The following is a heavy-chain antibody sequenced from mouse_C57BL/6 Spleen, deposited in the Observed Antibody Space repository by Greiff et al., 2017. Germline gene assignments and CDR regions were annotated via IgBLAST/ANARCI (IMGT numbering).Heavy chain of an antibody. CDR2: IDPSDSYT. D-gene: IGHD2-5*01. Sequence: QVQLQQPGAELVMPGASVKLSCKASGYTFTSYWMHWVKQRPGQGLEWIGEIDPSDSYTNYNQKFKGKSTLTVDKSSSTAYMQLSSLPSAESAVYYCATLSYSNYAGDAMYYWGIGNSVT. J-gene: IGHJ4*01. CDR3: ATLSYSNYAGDAMYY. V-gene: IGHV1-69*01. CDR1: GYTFTSYW.